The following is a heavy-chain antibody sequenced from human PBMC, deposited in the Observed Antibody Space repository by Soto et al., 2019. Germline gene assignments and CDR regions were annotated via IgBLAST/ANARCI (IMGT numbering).Heavy chain of an antibody. Sequence: SVKVSCKASGGTFSSYAISWVRQAPGQGLEWMGGIIPIFGTANYAQKFQGRVTITADESKSTAYMELSSLRSEDTAVYYCARERVAAAGLSFDYWGQGTLVTVSS. CDR2: IIPIFGTA. CDR3: ARERVAAAGLSFDY. CDR1: GGTFSSYA. J-gene: IGHJ4*02. D-gene: IGHD6-13*01. V-gene: IGHV1-69*13.